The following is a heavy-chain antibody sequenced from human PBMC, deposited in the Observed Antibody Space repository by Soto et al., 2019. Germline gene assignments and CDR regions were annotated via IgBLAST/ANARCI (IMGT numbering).Heavy chain of an antibody. J-gene: IGHJ4*02. Sequence: GGSLRLSGAASGFTLSSYGIHWVRQAPWKGLVWVSRIDRDGRSTTYADFVKGRFTISRDNAKNTLYLQMNSLTAEDTALYYCARDQPRVAPLDYGGQETLVAVSS. CDR3: ARDQPRVAPLDY. D-gene: IGHD3-3*01. V-gene: IGHV3-74*03. CDR1: GFTLSSYG. CDR2: IDRDGRST.